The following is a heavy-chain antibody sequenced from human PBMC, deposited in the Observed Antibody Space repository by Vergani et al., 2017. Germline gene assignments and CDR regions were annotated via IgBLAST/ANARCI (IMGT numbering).Heavy chain of an antibody. CDR3: ARAVENEDL. Sequence: EVQLVESGGGLVQPGGSLRLSCAASGFTFSSYEMNWVRQAPGKGLEWVSYISSSSSYIYYADSVKGRFTISRDNAKNSLYLQMNSLRAEDTAVYYCARAVENEDLWGRGTLVTVSS. D-gene: IGHD1-1*01. CDR2: ISSSSSYI. V-gene: IGHV3-48*03. J-gene: IGHJ2*01. CDR1: GFTFSSYE.